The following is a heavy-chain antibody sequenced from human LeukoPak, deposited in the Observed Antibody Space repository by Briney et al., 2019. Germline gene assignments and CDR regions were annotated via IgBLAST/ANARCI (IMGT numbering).Heavy chain of an antibody. J-gene: IGHJ3*01. D-gene: IGHD3-3*02. V-gene: IGHV4-39*02. CDR3: ARDSILLALDV. Sequence: SETLSLTCSVSGGSISSRGYYWGWVRQPPGKGLEWIGTIFYAGNTYYNPSLKSRVTMSVDTSKNQFSLKLTSVTTADTAVYYCARDSILLALDVCGQVRMVAVSS. CDR1: GGSISSRGYY. CDR2: IFYAGNT.